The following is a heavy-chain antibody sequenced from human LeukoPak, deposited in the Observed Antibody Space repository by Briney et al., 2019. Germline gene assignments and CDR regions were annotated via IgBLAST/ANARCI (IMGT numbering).Heavy chain of an antibody. CDR1: GASISHYY. J-gene: IGHJ4*02. D-gene: IGHD1-1*01. CDR3: GRVTDWNDLDY. CDR2: IHSSGTT. V-gene: IGHV4-59*01. Sequence: PSETLSLTCTVSGASISHYYWSWIRQSPEKRLEWIGYIHSSGTTNYNPSLKSRATLSVDTSRNQFSLTLRSVTAADTAVYYCGRVTDWNDLDYWGQGTLVTVSS.